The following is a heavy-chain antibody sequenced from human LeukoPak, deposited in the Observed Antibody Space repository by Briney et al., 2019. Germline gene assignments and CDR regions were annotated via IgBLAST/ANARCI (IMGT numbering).Heavy chain of an antibody. J-gene: IGHJ5*02. Sequence: PSETLSLTCVVSGYSISSGYHWGWIRQPPGEGLEWIGSVYRSGSTNYNPSLKSRVTISVDTSKNQFSLKLSSVTAADTAVYYCARGDWGDNWFDPWGQGTLVTVSS. D-gene: IGHD3/OR15-3a*01. CDR1: GYSISSGYH. CDR2: VYRSGST. CDR3: ARGDWGDNWFDP. V-gene: IGHV4-38-2*01.